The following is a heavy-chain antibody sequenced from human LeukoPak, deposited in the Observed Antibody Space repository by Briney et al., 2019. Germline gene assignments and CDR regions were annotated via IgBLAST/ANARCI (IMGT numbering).Heavy chain of an antibody. CDR2: IYYSGST. V-gene: IGHV4-59*01. CDR3: AKGAGPPWFDP. J-gene: IGHJ5*02. D-gene: IGHD6-19*01. CDR1: GGSISSYY. Sequence: SEILSLTCTVSGGSISSYYWSWIRQPPGKGLEWIGYIYYSGSTNYNPSLKSRVTISVDTSKNQFSLKLSSVTAADTAVYYCAKGAGPPWFDPWGQGTLVTVSS.